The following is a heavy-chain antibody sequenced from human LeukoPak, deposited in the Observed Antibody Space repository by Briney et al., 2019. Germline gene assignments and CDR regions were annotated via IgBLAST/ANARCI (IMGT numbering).Heavy chain of an antibody. J-gene: IGHJ3*02. CDR3: AGTTGGIPDAFDI. V-gene: IGHV4-4*02. CDR2: IYHSGST. CDR1: GVSISSSNW. D-gene: IGHD4-23*01. Sequence: SETLSLTCAVSGVSISSSNWWSWVRQPPGKGLEWIGEIYHSGSTNYNPSLKSRVTISVDKSKNQFSLKLSSVTAADTAVYYCAGTTGGIPDAFDIWGQGTMVTVSS.